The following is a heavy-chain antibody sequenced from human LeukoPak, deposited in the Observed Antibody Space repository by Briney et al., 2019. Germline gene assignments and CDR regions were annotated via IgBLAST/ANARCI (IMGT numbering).Heavy chain of an antibody. J-gene: IGHJ4*02. V-gene: IGHV3-23*01. D-gene: IGHD1-14*01. CDR3: ARGGHDFNPFYR. CDR2: IKGGGGDP. CDR1: GVTFSTYA. Sequence: GSLRLSCTASGVTFSTYAMGWVRQAPGKGLEWVSSIKGGGGDPFYADSVKGRFTISRDNSKNTLLLQLHSLRAEDSAVYYCARGGHDFNPFYRWGQGTLVTVSA.